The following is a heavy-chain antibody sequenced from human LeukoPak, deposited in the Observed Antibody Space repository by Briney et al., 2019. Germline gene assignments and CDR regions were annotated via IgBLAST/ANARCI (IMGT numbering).Heavy chain of an antibody. CDR2: ISYDGSNK. CDR1: GFTFSSYA. D-gene: IGHD6-19*01. V-gene: IGHV3-30*04. CDR3: ARHYSSGWSFAFDI. J-gene: IGHJ3*02. Sequence: GRSLRLSCAASGFTFSSYAMHWVRQAPGKGLEWVAVISYDGSNKYYADSVKGRFTISRDNSKNTLYLQMNSLRAEDTAVYYCARHYSSGWSFAFDIWGQGTMVTVSS.